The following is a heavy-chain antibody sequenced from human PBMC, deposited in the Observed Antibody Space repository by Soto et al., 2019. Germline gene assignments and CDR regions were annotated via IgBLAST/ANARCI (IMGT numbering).Heavy chain of an antibody. J-gene: IGHJ5*02. D-gene: IGHD3-16*01. CDR1: GGTFSSYA. CDR3: ARDRSEDYDYVWGTLGP. V-gene: IGHV1-69*13. Sequence: SVKVSCKASGGTFSSYAISWVRQAPGQGLEWMGGIIPIFGTANYAQKFQGRVTITADESTSTAYMELSSLRSEDTAVYYCARDRSEDYDYVWGTLGPWGQGTLVTVSS. CDR2: IIPIFGTA.